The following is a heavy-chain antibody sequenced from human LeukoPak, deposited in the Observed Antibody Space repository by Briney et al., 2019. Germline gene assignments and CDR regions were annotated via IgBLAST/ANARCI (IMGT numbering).Heavy chain of an antibody. J-gene: IGHJ4*02. V-gene: IGHV3-23*01. D-gene: IGHD2-2*03. CDR2: IGGSGTRT. CDR3: AKDSHWILFDD. CDR1: GFAFTTYG. Sequence: GGSLRLSCSASGFAFTTYGMNWVRQAPGKGLEWVSGIGGSGTRTYYADSVKGRFTISRDNSKNTLYLQMNSLRDEDTAVYYCAKDSHWILFDDWGQGALVTVSS.